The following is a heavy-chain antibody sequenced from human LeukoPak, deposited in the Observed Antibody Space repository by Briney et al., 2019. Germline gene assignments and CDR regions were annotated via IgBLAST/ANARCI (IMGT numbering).Heavy chain of an antibody. J-gene: IGHJ4*02. CDR2: ISGSGGST. CDR1: GFTFSSYA. Sequence: QSGGSLRLSCAASGFTFSSYAMSWVRQAPGKGLEWVSAISGSGGSTYYADSVKGRFTISRDNSKNTLYLQMNSLRAEDTAVYYCAKDPKCTSSSTRCIDYWGQGTLVTVSS. CDR3: AKDPKCTSSSTRCIDY. D-gene: IGHD2-2*01. V-gene: IGHV3-23*01.